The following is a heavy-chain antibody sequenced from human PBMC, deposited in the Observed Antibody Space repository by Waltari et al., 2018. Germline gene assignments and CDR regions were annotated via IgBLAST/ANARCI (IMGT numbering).Heavy chain of an antibody. Sequence: QVQLQESGPGLVKPSETLSLTSTVSGGSISSYYWSWIRQPAGKGLEWIGRIYTSGSTNYNPSLKSRVTMSVDTSKNQFSLKLSSVTAADTAVDYCARDVGYGDWRVNWFDPWGQGTLVTVSS. CDR1: GGSISSYY. CDR3: ARDVGYGDWRVNWFDP. J-gene: IGHJ5*02. CDR2: IYTSGST. V-gene: IGHV4-4*07. D-gene: IGHD4-17*01.